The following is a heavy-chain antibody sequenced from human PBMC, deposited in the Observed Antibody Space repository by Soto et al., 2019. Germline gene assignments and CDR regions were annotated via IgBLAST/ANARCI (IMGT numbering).Heavy chain of an antibody. D-gene: IGHD3-10*01. CDR1: GFPFSSYW. J-gene: IGHJ4*02. CDR2: IKQDGSEM. CDR3: VRHTFADHDY. V-gene: IGHV3-7*01. Sequence: HPGGSLRLSCAASGFPFSSYWMTWVRQAPGKGLEWLANIKQDGSEMYYVDSVRGRFTISRDNAENSLYLQLNSLRAEDTAVYYCVRHTFADHDYWGKGNLVTVSS.